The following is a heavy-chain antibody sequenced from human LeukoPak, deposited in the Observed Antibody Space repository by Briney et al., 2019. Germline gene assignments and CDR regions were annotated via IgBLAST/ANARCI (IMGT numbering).Heavy chain of an antibody. CDR3: VRSITMFQY. V-gene: IGHV3-20*04. D-gene: IGHD3-10*01. CDR2: ISLNGGAT. Sequence: PGGPLRLPCVVSGFTFEEYGMSWVRQAPGKGLEWVSGISLNGGATDYADSVKGRFTISRDNAKNSLYLQMNSLRAEDTALYYCVRSITMFQYWGQGTLVTVSS. J-gene: IGHJ1*01. CDR1: GFTFEEYG.